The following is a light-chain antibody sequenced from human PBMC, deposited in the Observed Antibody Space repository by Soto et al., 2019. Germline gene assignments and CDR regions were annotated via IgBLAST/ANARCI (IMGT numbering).Light chain of an antibody. Sequence: EIVLTQSPGTLSLSPGERATLSCRASQSVSSSYLAWYQQKPGQAPRLLIYGASSRATGIPDRFSGSGSGTDFTLTISRLEPGDFAVYYCQQYGSSPPPFGGGTKVEIK. CDR3: QQYGSSPPP. CDR1: QSVSSSY. J-gene: IGKJ4*01. CDR2: GAS. V-gene: IGKV3-20*01.